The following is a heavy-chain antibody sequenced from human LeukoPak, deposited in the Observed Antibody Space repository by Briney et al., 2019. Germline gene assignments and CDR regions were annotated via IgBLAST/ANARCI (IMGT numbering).Heavy chain of an antibody. CDR2: IYYSGST. J-gene: IGHJ6*03. V-gene: IGHV4-59*01. CDR3: ARGLKHWLVKGYYYYMDV. Sequence: PSETLSLTCTVSDGSISSYYWSWVRQPPGKGLEWIGYIYYSGSTNYNPSLKSRVTISVDTSKNQFSLKLSSVTAADTAVYYCARGLKHWLVKGYYYYMDVWGKGTTVTVSS. CDR1: DGSISSYY. D-gene: IGHD6-19*01.